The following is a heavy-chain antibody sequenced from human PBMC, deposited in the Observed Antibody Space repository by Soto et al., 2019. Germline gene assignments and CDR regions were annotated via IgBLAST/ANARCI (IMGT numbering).Heavy chain of an antibody. CDR3: ARSLYSSSWLDYYYYYGMDV. CDR1: GGSISTTNR. CDR2: IYYSGST. V-gene: IGHV4-39*01. J-gene: IGHJ6*02. D-gene: IGHD6-13*01. Sequence: PSETLSLTCDVSGGSISTTNRWSWVRQSPGKGLEWIGSIYYSGSTYYNPSLKSRVTISVDTSKNQFSLKLSSVTAADTAVYYCARSLYSSSWLDYYYYYGMDVWGQGTTVTVSS.